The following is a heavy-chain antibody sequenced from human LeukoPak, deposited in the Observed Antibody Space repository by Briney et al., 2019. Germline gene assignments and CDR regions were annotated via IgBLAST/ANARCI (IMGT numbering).Heavy chain of an antibody. D-gene: IGHD3-22*01. V-gene: IGHV3-48*03. Sequence: SGGSLRLSCVASGFTFSRFEMNWVRQAPGKGLEWVSYISSSGSTIYYADSVKGRFTISRDNAKNSLYLQMNSLRAEDTAVYYCARSRAIYYYDSSGYSNWGQGTLVTVSS. J-gene: IGHJ4*02. CDR3: ARSRAIYYYDSSGYSN. CDR1: GFTFSRFE. CDR2: ISSSGSTI.